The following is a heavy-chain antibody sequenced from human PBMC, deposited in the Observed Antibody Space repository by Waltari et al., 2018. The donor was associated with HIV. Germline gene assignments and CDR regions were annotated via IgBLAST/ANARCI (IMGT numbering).Heavy chain of an antibody. V-gene: IGHV4-39*02. D-gene: IGHD1-26*01. CDR3: ARGSGSTYGDSFDM. Sequence: QLPLQESGPGLVKPWDTLSLTCTVPADSFTSSSYFWGWLRQAPGKGLEWIGSVYYGGTNYYNPSLKSRATVSADTSRRQFSLRLSAVTAEDTAIYYCARGSGSTYGDSFDMWGQGTRVIVSS. CDR1: ADSFTSSSYF. CDR2: VYYGGTN. J-gene: IGHJ3*02.